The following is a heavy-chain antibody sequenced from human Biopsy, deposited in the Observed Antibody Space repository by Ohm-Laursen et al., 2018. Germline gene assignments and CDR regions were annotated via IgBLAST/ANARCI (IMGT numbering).Heavy chain of an antibody. CDR3: AKAPCTQFGSGACHDPFDK. J-gene: IGHJ3*02. CDR2: IGGSGGTT. V-gene: IGHV3-23*01. Sequence: SLRLSCSASGFTFNDFAMTWVRQAPGKGLEWVSAIGGSGGTTYYAGSVRGRFTISRDNSESTLYLQMNSLRADDAAVYHCAKAPCTQFGSGACHDPFDKWGQGTTVTVSS. CDR1: GFTFNDFA. D-gene: IGHD3-10*01.